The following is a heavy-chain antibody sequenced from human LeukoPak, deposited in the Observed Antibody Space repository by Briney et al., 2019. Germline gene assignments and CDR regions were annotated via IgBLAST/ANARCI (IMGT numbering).Heavy chain of an antibody. CDR2: IYTSGST. CDR3: ARVAAAGDFDY. V-gene: IGHV4-61*02. J-gene: IGHJ4*02. D-gene: IGHD6-13*01. CDR1: GYSISSGSYY. Sequence: SQTLSLTCTVSGYSISSGSYYWSWIRQPAGKGLEWIGRIYTSGSTNYNPSLKRRATISIDTSKIQFSLKLRSVTAADASVYYCARVAAAGDFDYWGQGTLVTVSS.